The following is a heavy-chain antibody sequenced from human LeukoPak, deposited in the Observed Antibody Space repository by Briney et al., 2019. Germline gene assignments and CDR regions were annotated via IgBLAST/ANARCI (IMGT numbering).Heavy chain of an antibody. J-gene: IGHJ4*02. CDR1: GFTFDDYA. D-gene: IGHD2-2*01. Sequence: GRSLRLSCAASGFTFDDYAMHWVRQAPGKGLEWVSGISWNSGSIGYADSVKGRFTISRDNAKNSLYLQMNSLRAEDTALYYCAKDSRRVVPAAEGTYFDYWGQGTLVTVSS. CDR3: AKDSRRVVPAAEGTYFDY. CDR2: ISWNSGSI. V-gene: IGHV3-9*01.